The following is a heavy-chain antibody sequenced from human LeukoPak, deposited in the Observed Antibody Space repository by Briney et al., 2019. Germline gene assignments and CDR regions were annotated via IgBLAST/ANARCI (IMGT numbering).Heavy chain of an antibody. D-gene: IGHD3-10*01. Sequence: GASVKVSCKASGYTFTGYYIHWVRQAPGQGLEWMGWINPYTGGTNYAQKFQGRVTMTRDTSISTAYVELSRLTSDDTAVYYCARDRDYYGSGSYYTDYWGQGTLVTVSS. V-gene: IGHV1-2*02. CDR2: INPYTGGT. J-gene: IGHJ4*02. CDR1: GYTFTGYY. CDR3: ARDRDYYGSGSYYTDY.